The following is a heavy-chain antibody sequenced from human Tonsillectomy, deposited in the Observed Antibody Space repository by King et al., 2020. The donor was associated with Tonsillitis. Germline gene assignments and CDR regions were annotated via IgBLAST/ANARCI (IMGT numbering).Heavy chain of an antibody. CDR3: ASAQDYFDL. J-gene: IGHJ2*01. CDR1: GYTFAHLY. CDR2: ISPFNGHT. Sequence: QLVQSGAEVKKTGSSVKVSCQASGYTFAHLYLHWVRQAPGQALEWMGWISPFNGHTNYAQKFQDRVTITRDNSMTTAYMELSSLRSGDTAMYYCASAQDYFDLWGRGTLVTVSS. V-gene: IGHV1-45*02.